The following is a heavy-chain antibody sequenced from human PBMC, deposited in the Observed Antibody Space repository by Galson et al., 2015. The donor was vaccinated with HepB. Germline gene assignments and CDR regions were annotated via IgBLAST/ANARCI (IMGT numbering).Heavy chain of an antibody. D-gene: IGHD3-3*01. CDR2: TYYSGST. Sequence: TLSLTCTVSGDSVSSGSYYWSWLRQPPGKGLEWIGFTYYSGSTNYNSSLKSRVIISVDTSKNQFSLRLSSVTAADTAVYYCARGGVIFGVLNRYYLDYWGQGALVTVSS. J-gene: IGHJ4*02. CDR3: ARGGVIFGVLNRYYLDY. V-gene: IGHV4-61*01. CDR1: GDSVSSGSYY.